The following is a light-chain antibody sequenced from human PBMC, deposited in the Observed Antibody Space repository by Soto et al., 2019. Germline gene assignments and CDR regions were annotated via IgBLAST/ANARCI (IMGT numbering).Light chain of an antibody. CDR3: SSYTSSSSVI. CDR2: DVS. J-gene: IGLJ2*01. Sequence: QSALTQPASLSGSPGQSITISCTGTSSDIGGYNYVSWYQQHPGKAPKLMIRDVSRRPSGVSSPFSGSKSCNTASVHISGLQADDEADYYCSSYTSSSSVIFGGVTKLTVL. V-gene: IGLV2-14*01. CDR1: SSDIGGYNY.